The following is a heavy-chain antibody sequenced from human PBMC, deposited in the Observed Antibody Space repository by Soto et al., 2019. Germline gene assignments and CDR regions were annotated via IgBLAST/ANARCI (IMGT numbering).Heavy chain of an antibody. CDR2: IYSGGGT. D-gene: IGHD4-17*01. Sequence: EVRLVQSGGGLVQPGGSLRLSCAASLFIVSDNYMRWVRQAPGKGLEWVSLIYSGGGTDYAESVKGRFTISRDNSKNTLYLQMHSLKAEDTGIYYCATRMSTAPYWGQGTLVTVSS. J-gene: IGHJ4*02. CDR1: LFIVSDNY. CDR3: ATRMSTAPY. V-gene: IGHV3-66*01.